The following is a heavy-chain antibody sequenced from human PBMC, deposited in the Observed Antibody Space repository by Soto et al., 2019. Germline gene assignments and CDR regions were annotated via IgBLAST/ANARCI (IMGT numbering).Heavy chain of an antibody. V-gene: IGHV1-69*04. Sequence: SVKVSCKDSGGTFSSYTISWVRQAPGQGLEWMGRIIPILGIANYAQKFQGRVTITADKSTSTAYMELSSLRSEDTAVYYCARDPSIYCSSTSCSGRNYYYGMDVWGQGTTVTVSS. J-gene: IGHJ6*02. CDR1: GGTFSSYT. D-gene: IGHD2-2*01. CDR3: ARDPSIYCSSTSCSGRNYYYGMDV. CDR2: IIPILGIA.